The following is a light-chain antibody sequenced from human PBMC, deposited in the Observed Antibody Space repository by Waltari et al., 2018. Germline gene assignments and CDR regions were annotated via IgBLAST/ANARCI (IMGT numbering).Light chain of an antibody. CDR1: TRDVGGSNY. J-gene: IGLJ3*02. V-gene: IGLV2-14*01. Sequence: QSALTQPASVSGSPGQSSTISCPGTTRDVGGSNYVPWYQQHPGKAPKLMIYEVSNRPSGVSKRFSGSKSGNTASLTISGLQAEDEADYYCSSYTSSSTLVFGGGTKLTVL. CDR2: EVS. CDR3: SSYTSSSTLV.